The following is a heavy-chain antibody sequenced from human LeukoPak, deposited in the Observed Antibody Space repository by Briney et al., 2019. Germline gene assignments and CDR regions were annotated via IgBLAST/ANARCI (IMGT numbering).Heavy chain of an antibody. CDR2: IIPIFGTA. CDR3: ARGGETAAGISSSFDY. D-gene: IGHD6-13*01. CDR1: GGTFSSYA. J-gene: IGHJ4*02. V-gene: IGHV1-69*13. Sequence: ASVKVSCKASGGTFSSYAISWVRQAPGQGLEWMGGIIPIFGTANYAQKFQGRVTITADESTSTAYMELSSLRSEDTAVYYCARGGETAAGISSSFDYWGQGTLVTVSS.